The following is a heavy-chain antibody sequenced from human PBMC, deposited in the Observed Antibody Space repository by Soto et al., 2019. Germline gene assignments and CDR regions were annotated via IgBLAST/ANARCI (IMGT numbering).Heavy chain of an antibody. CDR1: GGSFSGYY. CDR2: INHSGST. J-gene: IGHJ4*02. D-gene: IGHD6-19*01. CDR3: ASIAVAGLDY. Sequence: SETLSLTYAVYGGSFSGYYWSWIRQPPGKGLEWIGEINHSGSTNYNPSLKSRVTISVDTSKNQFSLKLSSVTAADTAVYYCASIAVAGLDYWGQGTLVTVSS. V-gene: IGHV4-34*01.